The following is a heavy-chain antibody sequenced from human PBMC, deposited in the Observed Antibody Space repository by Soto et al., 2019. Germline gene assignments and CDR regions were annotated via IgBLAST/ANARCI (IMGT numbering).Heavy chain of an antibody. CDR1: GYTFTSYG. Sequence: QVQLVQSGAEVKKPGASVKVSCKASGYTFTSYGISWVRQAPGQGLEWMGWISAYNGNTNYAQKLQGRVTMTTDTATSTAYMELRSLRSDDTAVYYGARAWSSSSWENWFDPWGQGTLVTVSS. CDR3: ARAWSSSSWENWFDP. V-gene: IGHV1-18*01. D-gene: IGHD6-6*01. J-gene: IGHJ5*02. CDR2: ISAYNGNT.